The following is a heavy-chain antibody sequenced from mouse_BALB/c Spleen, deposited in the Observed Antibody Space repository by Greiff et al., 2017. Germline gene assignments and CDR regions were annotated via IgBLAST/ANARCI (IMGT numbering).Heavy chain of an antibody. CDR1: GYSFTSYY. V-gene: IGHV1-66*01. J-gene: IGHJ4*01. Sequence: QVQLQQSGPELVKPGASVKISCKASGYSFTSYYIHWVKQRPGQGLEWIGWIFPGSGNTKYNEKFKGKATLTADTSSSTAYMQLSSLTSEDSAVYFCARELTGYAMDYWGQGTSVTVSS. D-gene: IGHD4-1*01. CDR3: ARELTGYAMDY. CDR2: IFPGSGNT.